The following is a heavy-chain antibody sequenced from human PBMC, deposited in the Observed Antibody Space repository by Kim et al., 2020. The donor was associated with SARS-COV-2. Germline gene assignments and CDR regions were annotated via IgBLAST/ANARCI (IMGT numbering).Heavy chain of an antibody. CDR2: IYYSGST. Sequence: SETLSLTCTVSGGSISSYYWSWIRQPPGKGLEWIGYIYYSGSTNYNPSLKSRVTISVDTSKNQFSLKLSSVTAADTAVYYCARDSLVRGVDYWGQGTLVTVSS. CDR3: ARDSLVRGVDY. V-gene: IGHV4-59*01. CDR1: GGSISSYY. J-gene: IGHJ4*02. D-gene: IGHD3-10*01.